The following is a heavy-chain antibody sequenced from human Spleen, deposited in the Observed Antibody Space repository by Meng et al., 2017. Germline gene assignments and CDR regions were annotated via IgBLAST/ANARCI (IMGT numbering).Heavy chain of an antibody. J-gene: IGHJ4*02. Sequence: QGQVPQWGAGMFKPSETLSLTCVVSGGSFSDYYWSWIRQPPGKGLEWIGEINHSGSTNYNPSLKSRVTISVDMSKNQFSLKLSSVTAADTAVYYCARGLLLAALRNWGQGTLVTVSS. D-gene: IGHD6-6*01. CDR1: GGSFSDYY. V-gene: IGHV4-34*01. CDR3: ARGLLLAALRN. CDR2: INHSGST.